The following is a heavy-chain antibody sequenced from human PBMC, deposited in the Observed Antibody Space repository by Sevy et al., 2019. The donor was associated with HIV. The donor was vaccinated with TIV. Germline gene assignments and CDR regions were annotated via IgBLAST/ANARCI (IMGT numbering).Heavy chain of an antibody. D-gene: IGHD1-26*01. Sequence: GGSLRLSCAASGISFNNYGMHWVRRAPGKGLEWLAVISYDGTNQYYADSVKGRFTISRDDSKNTLYLQMNSLRVEDTAVYYCSQVGGSNWELFEFYAMHVWCQGTTVTVSS. V-gene: IGHV3-30*18. CDR1: GISFNNYG. CDR2: ISYDGTNQ. CDR3: SQVGGSNWELFEFYAMHV. J-gene: IGHJ6*02.